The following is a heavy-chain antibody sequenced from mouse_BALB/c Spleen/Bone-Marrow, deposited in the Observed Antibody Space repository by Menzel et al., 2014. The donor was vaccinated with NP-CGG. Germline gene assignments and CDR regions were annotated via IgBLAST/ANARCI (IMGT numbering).Heavy chain of an antibody. Sequence: DVMLVESGGGLVQPGGSLKLSCAASGFDFSRYWMSWVRQAPGKGLERIGEINPDSSTINYTPSLKDKFIISRDNAKNTLYLQMSKVRSEDTALYYCSRLGYYGGFAYWGQGTLVTVSA. V-gene: IGHV4-1*02. J-gene: IGHJ3*01. CDR2: INPDSSTI. D-gene: IGHD2-3*01. CDR1: GFDFSRYW. CDR3: SRLGYYGGFAY.